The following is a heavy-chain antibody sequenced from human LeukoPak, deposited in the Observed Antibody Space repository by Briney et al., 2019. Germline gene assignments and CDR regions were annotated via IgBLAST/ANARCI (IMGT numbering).Heavy chain of an antibody. J-gene: IGHJ5*02. V-gene: IGHV4-34*01. D-gene: IGHD2-2*01. CDR1: GGSFSGYY. CDR2: INHSGST. CDR3: ARVIRDIVVVPATSAKPYNWFDP. Sequence: SETLSLTCAVYGGSFSGYYWSWLRQPPGKGLEWIGEINHSGSTNYNPSLKSRVTISVDTSKNQFSLKLSSVTAADTAVYYCARVIRDIVVVPATSAKPYNWFDPWGQGTLVTVSS.